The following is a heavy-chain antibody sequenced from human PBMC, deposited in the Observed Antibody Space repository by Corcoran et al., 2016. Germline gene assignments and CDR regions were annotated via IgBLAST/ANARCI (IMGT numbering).Heavy chain of an antibody. D-gene: IGHD6-6*01. CDR2: IYPGDSDT. CDR1: GYSFTSYW. V-gene: IGHV5-51*01. CDR3: ARHRYASIAARRYYYGMDV. Sequence: EVQLVQSGAEVKKPGESLKISCKGSGYSFTSYWIGWVRQMPGKGLEWMGIIYPGDSDTRYSPSFQGQVTISADKSISTAYLQWSSLKASDTAMYYCARHRYASIAARRYYYGMDVWGQGTTFTVSS. J-gene: IGHJ6*02.